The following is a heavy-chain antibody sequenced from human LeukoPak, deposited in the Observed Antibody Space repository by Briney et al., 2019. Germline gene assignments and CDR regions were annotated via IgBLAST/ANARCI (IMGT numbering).Heavy chain of an antibody. CDR2: IIPIFGTA. CDR3: ARDATYSSGWYPFHEAKKNYFDY. D-gene: IGHD6-19*01. Sequence: SVKVSCKASGGTFSSYAISWVRQAPGQGLEWMGRIIPIFGTANYAQKFQGRVTITTDESTSTAYMELNSLRSEDTAVYYCARDATYSSGWYPFHEAKKNYFDYWGQGTLVTVSS. V-gene: IGHV1-69*05. CDR1: GGTFSSYA. J-gene: IGHJ4*02.